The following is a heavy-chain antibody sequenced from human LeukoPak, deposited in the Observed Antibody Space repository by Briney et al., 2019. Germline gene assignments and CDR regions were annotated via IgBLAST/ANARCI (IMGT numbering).Heavy chain of an antibody. Sequence: ASVKVSCKASGYTFTSYDINWVRQATGQGLEWMGWMNPNSGNTGYAQKFQGRVTMTRNTSISTAYMELSSLRSEDTAVYYCARGGSAINWFDPWGQGTLVTVSS. CDR3: ARGGSAINWFDP. CDR1: GYTFTSYD. J-gene: IGHJ5*02. CDR2: MNPNSGNT. V-gene: IGHV1-8*01. D-gene: IGHD2-15*01.